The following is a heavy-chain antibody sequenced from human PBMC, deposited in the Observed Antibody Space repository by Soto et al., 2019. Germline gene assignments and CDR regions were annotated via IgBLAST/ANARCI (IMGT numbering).Heavy chain of an antibody. D-gene: IGHD2-15*01. Sequence: PGGSLRLSCAASGFTFSSYAMGWARQGPGKGLEWVAVVSIGGSTHYADSVRGRFTISRDNSKNTLSLQMNSLTAEDTAVYFCANRRGAVGHFDYCGQGSMVAVYS. CDR1: GFTFSSYA. CDR3: ANRRGAVGHFDY. CDR2: VSIGGST. J-gene: IGHJ4*02. V-gene: IGHV3-23*01.